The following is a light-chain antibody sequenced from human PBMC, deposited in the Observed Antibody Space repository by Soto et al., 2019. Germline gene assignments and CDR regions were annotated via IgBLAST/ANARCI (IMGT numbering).Light chain of an antibody. Sequence: EIVLTQSPGTLSLTPGERATLSGRASQSVSSRYLAWYQQKPGQAPRLLIYGASSRATGIPDRFSGSGSGTEFTLTLSSLQSEDFAVYYCQPYSNWPPITFGQGTRLEIK. CDR1: QSVSSRY. V-gene: IGKV3-20*01. CDR2: GAS. J-gene: IGKJ5*01. CDR3: QPYSNWPPIT.